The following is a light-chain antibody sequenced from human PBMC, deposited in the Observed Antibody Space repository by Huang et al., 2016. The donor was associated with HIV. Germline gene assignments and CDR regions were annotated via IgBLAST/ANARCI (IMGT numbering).Light chain of an antibody. CDR1: QSLNNS. CDR3: QQYTNWPPKT. Sequence: EIVMTQSPATLSVSPGESVTLSCRASQSLNNSLARYQQKPGHAPRLLIYDAAIRRAGIPARFSGGGAGTEFTLTISSLQSDDAAVFYCQQYTNWPPKTFGRGTKVEI. J-gene: IGKJ4*02. CDR2: DAA. V-gene: IGKV3D-15*01.